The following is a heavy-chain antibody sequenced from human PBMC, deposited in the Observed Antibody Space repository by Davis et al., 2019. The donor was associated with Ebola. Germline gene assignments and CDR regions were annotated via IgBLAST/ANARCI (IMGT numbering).Heavy chain of an antibody. Sequence: MPGGSLRLSCAVYGGSFSGYYWSWIRQPPGKGLEWIGEINHSGSTNYNPSLKSRVTISVDTSKNQFSLKLSSVTAADTAVYYCARGWSGYSLYYYYGMDVWGQGTTVTVPS. J-gene: IGHJ6*02. V-gene: IGHV4-34*01. D-gene: IGHD3-3*01. CDR2: INHSGST. CDR1: GGSFSGYY. CDR3: ARGWSGYSLYYYYGMDV.